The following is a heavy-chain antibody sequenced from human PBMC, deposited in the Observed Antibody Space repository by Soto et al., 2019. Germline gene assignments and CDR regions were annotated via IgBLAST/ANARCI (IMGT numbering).Heavy chain of an antibody. CDR1: GFTFKHNA. CDR2: ISYDGSTK. Sequence: QVQLVESGGGVVQPGRSLTIFCTASGFTFKHNAMHWIRQAPAKGLEWVADISYDGSTKNYADSVKGRFTISRDNSKNTLSLQMSALKGEDTATYYCAREGIAESGPNYYDFWGQGTLDAVAS. J-gene: IGHJ4*02. V-gene: IGHV3-30-3*01. D-gene: IGHD6-13*01. CDR3: AREGIAESGPNYYDF.